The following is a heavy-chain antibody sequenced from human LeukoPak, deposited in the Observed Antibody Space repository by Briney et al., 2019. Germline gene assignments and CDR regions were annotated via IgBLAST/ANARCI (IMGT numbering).Heavy chain of an antibody. CDR3: ARAIQLRDAFDI. Sequence: SETLSLTCSVSGGSISSYYWSWIRQPPGKGLEWIGYIHYSGSTNYNPSLKSRVTISVDTSKNQFSLKLSSVTAADTAVYYCARAIQLRDAFDIWGQGTMVTVSS. V-gene: IGHV4-59*01. CDR2: IHYSGST. CDR1: GGSISSYY. D-gene: IGHD5-18*01. J-gene: IGHJ3*02.